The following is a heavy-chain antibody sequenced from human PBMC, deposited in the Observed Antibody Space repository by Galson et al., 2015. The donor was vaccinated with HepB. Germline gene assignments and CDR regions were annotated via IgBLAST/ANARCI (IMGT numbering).Heavy chain of an antibody. CDR2: INPTSGRT. V-gene: IGHV1-2*02. Sequence: SVKVSCKASGYRFTDYYMHWVRQAPGQGLEWMGWINPTSGRTNYAQKFQGRVTMTRDASTYTAYMDLGRLTSDDTALYYCARDSSPPQHNWNREGYNWFHPWGQGTLVTVSS. CDR3: ARDSSPPQHNWNREGYNWFHP. D-gene: IGHD1-20*01. J-gene: IGHJ5*02. CDR1: GYRFTDYY.